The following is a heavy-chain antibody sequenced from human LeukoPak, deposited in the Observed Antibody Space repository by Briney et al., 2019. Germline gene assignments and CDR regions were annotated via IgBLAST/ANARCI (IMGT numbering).Heavy chain of an antibody. D-gene: IGHD2-2*01. J-gene: IGHJ4*02. CDR1: GYSFTSYW. CDR3: ARSYCSSTSCYPLDY. Sequence: GESLKISCKDSGYSFTSYWIGWVRQMPGKGLEWMGIIYPGYSDTRYSPSFQGQVTISADKSISTAYLQWNSLKASDTAMYYCARSYCSSTSCYPLDYWGQGTLVTVSS. V-gene: IGHV5-51*01. CDR2: IYPGYSDT.